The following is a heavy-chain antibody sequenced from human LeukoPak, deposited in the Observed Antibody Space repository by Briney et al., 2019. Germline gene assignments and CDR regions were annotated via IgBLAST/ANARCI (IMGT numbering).Heavy chain of an antibody. J-gene: IGHJ4*02. CDR2: ISWNSGSI. V-gene: IGHV3-9*01. D-gene: IGHD3-9*01. Sequence: PGGSLRLSCAASGFTFDDYAMHWVRQAPGKGLEWVSGISWNSGSIGYADSVKGRFTISRDNAKNSLYLQMNSLRAEDTALYYCAKAPGHILTGYLSFDYWGQGTLVTVSS. CDR1: GFTFDDYA. CDR3: AKAPGHILTGYLSFDY.